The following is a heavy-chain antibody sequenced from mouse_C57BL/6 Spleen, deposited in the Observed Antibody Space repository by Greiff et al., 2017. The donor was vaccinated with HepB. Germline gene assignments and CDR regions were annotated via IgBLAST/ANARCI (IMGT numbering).Heavy chain of an antibody. D-gene: IGHD2-4*01. CDR3: ARSSRGSYDSLYYAMDY. CDR2: ISNGGGST. CDR1: GFTYSDYY. Sequence: EVKLMESGGGLVQPGGSLKLSCAASGFTYSDYYMYWVRQTPEKRLEWVAYISNGGGSTYYPDTVKGRFTISRDNAKNTLYLQMSRLKSEDTAMYYCARSSRGSYDSLYYAMDYWGQGTSVTVSS. J-gene: IGHJ4*01. V-gene: IGHV5-12*01.